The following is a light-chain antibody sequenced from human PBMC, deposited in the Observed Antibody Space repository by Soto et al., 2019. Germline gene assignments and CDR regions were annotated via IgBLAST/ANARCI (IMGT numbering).Light chain of an antibody. CDR2: DVT. CDR1: SSDVGAFNY. Sequence: QSVLTQPASVSGSPGQSISISCIGTSSDVGAFNYVSWYQHHPGKALQLIIYDVTSRPSGVSNRFSASKSGNTASLTISGLKAEDEADYYCSSYTTSNTEVFGTGTKDTVL. CDR3: SSYTTSNTEV. V-gene: IGLV2-14*03. J-gene: IGLJ1*01.